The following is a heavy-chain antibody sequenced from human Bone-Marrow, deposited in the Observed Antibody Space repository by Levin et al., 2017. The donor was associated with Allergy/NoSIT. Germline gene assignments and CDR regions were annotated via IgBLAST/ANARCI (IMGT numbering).Heavy chain of an antibody. CDR2: IYSGGST. V-gene: IGHV3-53*01. Sequence: PGGSLRLSCAASGFTVSSNYMSWVRQAPGKGLEWVSVIYSGGSTYYADSVKGRFTISRDNSKNTLYLQMNSLRAEDTAVYYCARVRTYGDFDYWGQGTLVTVSS. D-gene: IGHD4-17*01. CDR1: GFTVSSNY. J-gene: IGHJ4*02. CDR3: ARVRTYGDFDY.